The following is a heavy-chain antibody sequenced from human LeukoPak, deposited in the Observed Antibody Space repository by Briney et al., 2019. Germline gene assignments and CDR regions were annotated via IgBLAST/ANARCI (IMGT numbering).Heavy chain of an antibody. V-gene: IGHV3-74*03. CDR2: INSDGIST. Sequence: GGSLRLSCAASGFTFSSYWMHWVRQAPGKGLVWVSRINSDGISTKYADSVKGRFTISRDNAKNTLFLQMNSLRAEDTAVYYCAKERSFGTWLGDYWGQGTPVTVSS. J-gene: IGHJ4*02. D-gene: IGHD2/OR15-2a*01. CDR1: GFTFSSYW. CDR3: AKERSFGTWLGDY.